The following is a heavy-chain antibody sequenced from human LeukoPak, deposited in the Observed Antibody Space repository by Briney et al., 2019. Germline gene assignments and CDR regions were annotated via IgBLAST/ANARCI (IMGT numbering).Heavy chain of an antibody. D-gene: IGHD3-22*01. CDR2: VYSSGST. V-gene: IGHV4-4*09. J-gene: IGHJ4*02. CDR1: GASISGSY. CDR3: ANSYDSKIVPFDN. Sequence: SETLSLTCTVSGASISGSYWNWVRQPPGRGPEWIGYVYSSGSTDYNPSLKSRVAISVDASKNQFSLKLTSVTAADTAVYYCANSYDSKIVPFDNWGQGALVTVSS.